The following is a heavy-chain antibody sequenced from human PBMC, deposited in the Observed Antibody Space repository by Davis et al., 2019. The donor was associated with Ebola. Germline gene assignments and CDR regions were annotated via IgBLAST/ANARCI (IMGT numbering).Heavy chain of an antibody. D-gene: IGHD3-3*01. Sequence: ASVKVSCKASGYTFTSYGISWVRQAPGQELEWMGWISAYNGNTNYAQKLQGRVTMTTDTSTSTAYMELRSLRSDDTAVYYCASGLYYDFWSGYPSDYGMDVWGQGTTVTVSS. V-gene: IGHV1-18*01. CDR2: ISAYNGNT. CDR1: GYTFTSYG. CDR3: ASGLYYDFWSGYPSDYGMDV. J-gene: IGHJ6*02.